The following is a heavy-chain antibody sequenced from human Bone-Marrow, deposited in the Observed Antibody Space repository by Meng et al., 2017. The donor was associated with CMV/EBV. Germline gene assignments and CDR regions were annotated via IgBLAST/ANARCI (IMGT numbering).Heavy chain of an antibody. CDR2: ISSSSSYI. V-gene: IGHV3-21*01. D-gene: IGHD3-16*01. J-gene: IGHJ4*02. CDR3: ARDWGLGGIHQFDY. CDR1: GFTFSSYS. Sequence: GESLKISCAASGFTFSSYSMNWVRQAPGKGLEWVSSISSSSSYIYYADSVKGRFTISRDNAKNSLYLQMNSLRAEDTAVYYCARDWGLGGIHQFDYWGQGTRVTVSS.